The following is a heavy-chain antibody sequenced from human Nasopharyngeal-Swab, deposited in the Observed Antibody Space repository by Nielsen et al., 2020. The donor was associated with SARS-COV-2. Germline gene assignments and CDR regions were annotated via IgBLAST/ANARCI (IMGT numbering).Heavy chain of an antibody. V-gene: IGHV3-23*01. CDR3: AKDIYSFGPYFDY. CDR1: GFVFSKYA. J-gene: IGHJ4*02. D-gene: IGHD5-18*01. CDR2: ISANGDIT. Sequence: GESLKISCAASGFVFSKYAMSWVRQAPGKGLEWVSAISANGDITNYADSVKGRFIISRDNSKNSLYLQLNSLRAEDTAVYYCAKDIYSFGPYFDYWGQGTVVTVSS.